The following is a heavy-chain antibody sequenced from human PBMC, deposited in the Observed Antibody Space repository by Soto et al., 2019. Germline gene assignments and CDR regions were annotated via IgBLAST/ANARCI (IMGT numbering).Heavy chain of an antibody. D-gene: IGHD6-19*01. Sequence: ASVKVSCKASGYTFTSYGISWVRQAPGQGLEWMGWISAYNGNTNYAQKLQGRVTMTTDTSTSTAYMELRSLRSDDTAVYYCARDLSRTVAGTETLMDVWGQGTTVTVYS. CDR1: GYTFTSYG. CDR3: ARDLSRTVAGTETLMDV. CDR2: ISAYNGNT. J-gene: IGHJ6*02. V-gene: IGHV1-18*04.